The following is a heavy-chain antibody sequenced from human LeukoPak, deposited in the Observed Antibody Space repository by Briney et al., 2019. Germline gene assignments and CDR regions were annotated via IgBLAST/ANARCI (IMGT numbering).Heavy chain of an antibody. D-gene: IGHD4-23*01. V-gene: IGHV3-48*02. CDR1: EFAFSTYN. CDR3: ARVAAGYSVNYFDY. Sequence: GGSLRLSCAASEFAFSTYNMNWVRQAPGKGLEWVSYISTGSSTTYYADSVEGRFTISRDNVENSLYLQMNSLRDEDTAVYYCARVAAGYSVNYFDYWGQGTLVTVSS. J-gene: IGHJ4*02. CDR2: ISTGSSTT.